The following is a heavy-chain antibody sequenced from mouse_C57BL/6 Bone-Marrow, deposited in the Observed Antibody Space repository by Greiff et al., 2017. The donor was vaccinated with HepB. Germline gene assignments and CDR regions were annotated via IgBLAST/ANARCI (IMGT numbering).Heavy chain of an antibody. Sequence: VPLKESGGGLVKPGGSLKLSCAASGFTFSDYGMHWVRQAPEKGLEWVAYISSGSSTIYYADTVKGRVTISRDNAKNTLFLQMTSLRSEDTAMYYCSGSSLFAYWGQGTLVTVSA. CDR3: SGSSLFAY. CDR1: GFTFSDYG. CDR2: ISSGSSTI. J-gene: IGHJ3*01. D-gene: IGHD1-1*01. V-gene: IGHV5-17*01.